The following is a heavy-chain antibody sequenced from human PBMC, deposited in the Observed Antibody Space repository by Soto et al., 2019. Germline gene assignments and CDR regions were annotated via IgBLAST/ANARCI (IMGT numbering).Heavy chain of an antibody. CDR3: ARRGYSGYDPGTYYYYGMDV. J-gene: IGHJ6*02. V-gene: IGHV1-69*02. CDR1: GGTFSSYT. CDR2: IIPILGIA. D-gene: IGHD5-12*01. Sequence: SVKVSCKASGGTFSSYTISWVRQAPGQGLEWMGRIIPILGIANYAQKFQGRVTITADKSTSTAYMELSSLRSEDTAVYYCARRGYSGYDPGTYYYYGMDVWGQGTTVTVSS.